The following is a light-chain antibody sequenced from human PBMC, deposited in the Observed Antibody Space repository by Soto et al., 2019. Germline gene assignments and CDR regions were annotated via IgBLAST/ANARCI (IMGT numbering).Light chain of an antibody. CDR3: QQTYSTPQT. V-gene: IGKV1-39*01. CDR1: QSTTSY. Sequence: DIPMTQSPSSLSSSVGDRVTITCRASQSTTSYLNWYQQKPGKALKLLIDAASSLQSGVSSRFSGGSSGTDFTLTISTAQPEDFATYYCQQTYSTPQTFGQGTKVESK. CDR2: AAS. J-gene: IGKJ1*01.